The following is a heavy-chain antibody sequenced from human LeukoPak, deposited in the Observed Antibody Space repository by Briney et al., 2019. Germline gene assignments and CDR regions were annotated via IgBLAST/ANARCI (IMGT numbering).Heavy chain of an antibody. V-gene: IGHV3-23*01. CDR1: GFMCAGYA. CDR3: AKTRMLDPFDY. J-gene: IGHJ4*02. D-gene: IGHD2-8*01. CDR2: ISDRGGSA. Sequence: GGSLRLSCAASGFMCAGYALSWVRPAPGKGLEWVSTISDRGGSAYYADSVKGRFTISRDNSKNTLYLQMNSLRAEDTAVYYCAKTRMLDPFDYWGQGTLVTVSS.